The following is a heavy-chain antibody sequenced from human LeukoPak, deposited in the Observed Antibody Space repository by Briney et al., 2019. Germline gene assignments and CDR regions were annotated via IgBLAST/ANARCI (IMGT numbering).Heavy chain of an antibody. D-gene: IGHD6-6*01. CDR2: ISGSGGST. J-gene: IGHJ4*02. CDR1: GFTFSSYA. CDR3: AKDPSSIAARDHYFDY. V-gene: IGHV3-23*01. Sequence: GGSLRLSCAASGFTFSSYAMSWVRQAPGKGLEWVSAISGSGGSTYYADSVKGRFTISRDNSKNTLYLQMNSLRAEDTAVYYCAKDPSSIAARDHYFDYWGQGTLVTVSS.